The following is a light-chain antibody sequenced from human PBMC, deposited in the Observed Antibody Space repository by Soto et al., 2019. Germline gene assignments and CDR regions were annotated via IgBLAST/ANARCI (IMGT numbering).Light chain of an antibody. J-gene: IGKJ5*01. CDR1: QSVSNKY. V-gene: IGKV3-20*01. CDR2: GAS. CDR3: QHYDSLTIT. Sequence: EIVLTQSPGTLSLSPGERATLSCGASQSVSNKYLAWYQQKPGQAPRLLIYGASSRATGIPDRLSGSGYGTDLTITISRMETEDFEVFYCQHYDSLTITFGHGTRLEIK.